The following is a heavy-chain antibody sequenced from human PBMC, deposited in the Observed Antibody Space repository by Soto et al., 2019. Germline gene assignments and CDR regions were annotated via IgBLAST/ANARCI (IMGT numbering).Heavy chain of an antibody. Sequence: GGSLRLSCAASGFTFSSYWMSWVRQAPGKGLEWVANIKQDGSEKYYVDSVKGRFTISRDNAKNSLYLQMNSLRAEDTAVYYCARVVIEYYDSSGSPNYYGMDVWGQGTTVTVSS. D-gene: IGHD3-22*01. J-gene: IGHJ6*02. V-gene: IGHV3-7*04. CDR3: ARVVIEYYDSSGSPNYYGMDV. CDR1: GFTFSSYW. CDR2: IKQDGSEK.